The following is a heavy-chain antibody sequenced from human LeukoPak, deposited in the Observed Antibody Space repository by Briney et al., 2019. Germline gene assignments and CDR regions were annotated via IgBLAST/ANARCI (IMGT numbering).Heavy chain of an antibody. J-gene: IGHJ4*02. CDR2: IKQDGSEK. V-gene: IGHV3-7*01. CDR3: ARDRGNDYNRWDY. CDR1: GFTFSSYW. Sequence: GGSLRLSCAVSGFTFSSYWMSWVRQAPGKGLEWVANIKQDGSEKYYVDSAKGRFTISRDNAKNSLYLQMNSLRAEDTAVYYCARDRGNDYNRWDYWGQGTLVTVSS. D-gene: IGHD1-1*01.